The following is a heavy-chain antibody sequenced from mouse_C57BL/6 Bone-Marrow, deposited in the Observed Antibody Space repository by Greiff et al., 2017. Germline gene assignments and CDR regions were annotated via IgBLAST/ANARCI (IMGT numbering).Heavy chain of an antibody. D-gene: IGHD2-12*01. CDR3: ARYDCFAY. Sequence: DVKLVESGGGLVQPGGSLKLSCAASGFTFSDYYMSWVRQTPEKRLEWVAYISNGGGYTYYPDTVKGRFTISRDNAKNTLYLQMSRQKSEDTAMYYCARYDCFAYWGQGTLVTVSA. CDR2: ISNGGGYT. J-gene: IGHJ3*01. V-gene: IGHV5-12*01. CDR1: GFTFSDYY.